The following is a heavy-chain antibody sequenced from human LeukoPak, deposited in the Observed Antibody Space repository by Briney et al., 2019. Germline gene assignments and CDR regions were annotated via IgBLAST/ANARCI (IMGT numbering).Heavy chain of an antibody. CDR2: ISGSGGST. V-gene: IGHV3-23*01. J-gene: IGHJ4*02. CDR1: GFTFSNYA. CDR3: AKDQTLDY. Sequence: GGSLRLSCAASGFTFSNYAMSWVRQAPGKGLEWVSAISGSGGSTYYGDSVRGRFAISRDNSKNTLFLQMNSLRAEDTAVYYCAKDQTLDYWGQGTLVTVSS.